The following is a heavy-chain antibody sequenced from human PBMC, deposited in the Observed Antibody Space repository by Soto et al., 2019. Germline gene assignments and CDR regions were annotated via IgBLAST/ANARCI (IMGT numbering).Heavy chain of an antibody. V-gene: IGHV3-7*03. J-gene: IGHJ4*02. CDR1: GFSFSFYL. Sequence: GGSRRLSWAASGFSFSFYLMSWVRQAPGKGLEWVANIKQDGGTQYYVDSVKGRFTISRDNAKNSLYLQMNNLRADDTAVYYCARDEAIDYWGQGTLVTVSS. CDR2: IKQDGGTQ. CDR3: ARDEAIDY.